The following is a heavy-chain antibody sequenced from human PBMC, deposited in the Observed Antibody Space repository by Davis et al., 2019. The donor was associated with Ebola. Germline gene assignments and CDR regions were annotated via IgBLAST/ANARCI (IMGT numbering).Heavy chain of an antibody. D-gene: IGHD3-3*01. CDR1: GFTFSSYS. CDR3: ASAPSTIFGVVTEYYYYYGMDV. J-gene: IGHJ6*02. V-gene: IGHV3-48*02. Sequence: PGGSLRLSCAASGFTFSSYSMNWVRQAPGKGLEWVSYFSSSSSTLYYAASVKGRFTISRDNAKNSLYLHMNSLRDEDTAVYYCASAPSTIFGVVTEYYYYYGMDVWGQGTTVTVSS. CDR2: FSSSSSTL.